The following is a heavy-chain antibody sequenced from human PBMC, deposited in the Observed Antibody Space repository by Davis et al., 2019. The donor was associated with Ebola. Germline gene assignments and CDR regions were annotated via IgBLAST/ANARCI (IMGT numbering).Heavy chain of an antibody. Sequence: PSETLSLTCTVSGGSISSSSYYWGWIRQPPGKGLEWIGSIYYSGSTYYNPSLKSRVTISVDTSKNQFSLKLSSVTAADTAVYYCARQAFDIWGQGTMVTVSS. CDR1: GGSISSSSYY. CDR3: ARQAFDI. J-gene: IGHJ3*02. CDR2: IYYSGST. V-gene: IGHV4-39*01.